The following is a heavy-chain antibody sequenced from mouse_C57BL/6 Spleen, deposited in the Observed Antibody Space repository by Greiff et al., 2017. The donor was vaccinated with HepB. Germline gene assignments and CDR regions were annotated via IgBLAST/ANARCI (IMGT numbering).Heavy chain of an antibody. V-gene: IGHV1-19*01. CDR1: GYTFTDYY. CDR2: INPYNGGT. D-gene: IGHD4-1*01. CDR3: ARLWDGRDYAMDY. Sequence: VQLKESGPVLVKPGASVKMSCKASGYTFTDYYMNWVKQSHGKSLEWIGVINPYNGGTSYNQKFKGKATLTVDKSSSTAYMELNSLTSEDSAVYYCARLWDGRDYAMDYWGQGTSVTVSS. J-gene: IGHJ4*01.